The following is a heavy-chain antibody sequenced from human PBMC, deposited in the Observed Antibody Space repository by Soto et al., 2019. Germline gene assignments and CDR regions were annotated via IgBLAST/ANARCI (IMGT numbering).Heavy chain of an antibody. V-gene: IGHV3-21*06. CDR1: GFTFTRYS. Sequence: GGSLRLSCVASGFTFTRYSMNWVRQAPGKGLEWVSSISSTTNYIYYGDSMKGRFTISRDNAKNSLYLEMNSLRAEDTAVYYCARESEDLTSNFDYWGQGTLVTVSS. CDR3: ARESEDLTSNFDY. CDR2: ISSTTNYI. J-gene: IGHJ4*02.